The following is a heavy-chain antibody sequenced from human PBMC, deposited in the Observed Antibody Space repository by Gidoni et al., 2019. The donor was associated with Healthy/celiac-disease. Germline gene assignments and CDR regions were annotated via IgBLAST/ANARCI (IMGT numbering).Heavy chain of an antibody. CDR3: AKQVKQWLVPGHFDY. CDR1: GFTFSSYA. Sequence: EVQLLESGGGLVQPGGSLSLSCAASGFTFSSYAMSWVRQAPGKGLEWVSAISGSGGSTYYADSVKGRFTISRDNSKNTLYLQMNSLRAEDTAVYYCAKQVKQWLVPGHFDYWGQGTLVTVSS. D-gene: IGHD6-19*01. CDR2: ISGSGGST. V-gene: IGHV3-23*01. J-gene: IGHJ4*02.